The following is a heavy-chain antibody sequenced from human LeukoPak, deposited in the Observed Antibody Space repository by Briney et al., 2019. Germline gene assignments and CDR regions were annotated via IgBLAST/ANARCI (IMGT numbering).Heavy chain of an antibody. D-gene: IGHD3-22*01. V-gene: IGHV4-30-2*01. Sequence: SQTLSLTCTVSGGSISSGGYYWSWIRQPPGKGLEWIGYIYHSGSTYYNPSLKSRVTISVDRSKNQFSLKLSSVTAADTAVYYCARIANYYDSSGYYTGSSYFDYWGQGTLVTVSS. CDR2: IYHSGST. CDR3: ARIANYYDSSGYYTGSSYFDY. J-gene: IGHJ4*02. CDR1: GGSISSGGYY.